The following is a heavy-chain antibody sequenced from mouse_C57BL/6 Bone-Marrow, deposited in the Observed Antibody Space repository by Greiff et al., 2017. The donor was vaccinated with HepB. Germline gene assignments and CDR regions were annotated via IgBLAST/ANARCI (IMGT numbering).Heavy chain of an antibody. V-gene: IGHV1-63*01. CDR3: ASGADYDY. D-gene: IGHD2-4*01. J-gene: IGHJ2*01. CDR1: GYTFTNYW. Sequence: QVQLKESGAELVRPGTSVKMSCKASGYTFTNYWIGWAKQRPGHGLEWIGDIYPGGGYTNYNEKFKGKATLTADKSSSTAYMQFSSLTSEDSAIYYCASGADYDYWGQGTTLTVSS. CDR2: IYPGGGYT.